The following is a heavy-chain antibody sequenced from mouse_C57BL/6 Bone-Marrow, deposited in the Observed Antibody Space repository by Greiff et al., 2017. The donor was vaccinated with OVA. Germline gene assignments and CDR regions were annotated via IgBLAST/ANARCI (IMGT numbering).Heavy chain of an antibody. CDR2: IYPGSGST. Sequence: QVQLQQSGAELVKPGASVKMSCKASGYTFTSYWITWVKQRPGQGLEWIGDIYPGSGSTNYNEKFKSKATLTVDTSSSTAYMQLSSLTSEDSAVXYCARWISYYSNFYYFDYWGQGTTLTVSS. J-gene: IGHJ2*01. D-gene: IGHD2-5*01. V-gene: IGHV1-55*01. CDR1: GYTFTSYW. CDR3: ARWISYYSNFYYFDY.